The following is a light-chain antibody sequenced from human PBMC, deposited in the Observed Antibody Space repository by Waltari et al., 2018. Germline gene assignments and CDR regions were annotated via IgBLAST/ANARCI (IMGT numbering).Light chain of an antibody. CDR1: QRVSSSS. Sequence: EIVLTQSPDTLSLSPGERATLSCRASQRVSSSSLAWYHQRPGQAPRLLTYAASSRATGIPDRFSGTGSGTDFTLTISRLEPEDFAMYYCQQYGSPPITFGQGTRLEIK. J-gene: IGKJ5*01. CDR2: AAS. CDR3: QQYGSPPIT. V-gene: IGKV3-20*01.